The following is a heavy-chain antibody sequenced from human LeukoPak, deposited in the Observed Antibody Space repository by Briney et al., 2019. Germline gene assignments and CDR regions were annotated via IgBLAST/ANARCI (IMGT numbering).Heavy chain of an antibody. D-gene: IGHD2-15*01. Sequence: ASVKVSCKASGYTFTSYAMHWVRQAPGQRLEWMGWINAGNGNTRYSQKFQGRVTITRDTSASTAYMELSSLRSEDTAVYYCARVVVAAKFDYWGQGTLVTVSS. J-gene: IGHJ4*02. CDR2: INAGNGNT. CDR3: ARVVVAAKFDY. CDR1: GYTFTSYA. V-gene: IGHV1-3*01.